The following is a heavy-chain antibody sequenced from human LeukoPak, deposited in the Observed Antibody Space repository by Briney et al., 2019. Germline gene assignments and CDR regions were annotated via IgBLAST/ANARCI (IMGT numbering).Heavy chain of an antibody. CDR2: ISGSGGST. V-gene: IGHV3-23*01. D-gene: IGHD1-26*01. Sequence: PGGSLRLSCAASGFTFSSYAMNWVRQAPGKGLEWVSGISGSGGSTYYADSVKGRFTISRDNSKNTLYLQMNSLRAEDTAVYYCTPQEELRNWFDPWGQGTLVTVSS. CDR1: GFTFSSYA. J-gene: IGHJ5*02. CDR3: TPQEELRNWFDP.